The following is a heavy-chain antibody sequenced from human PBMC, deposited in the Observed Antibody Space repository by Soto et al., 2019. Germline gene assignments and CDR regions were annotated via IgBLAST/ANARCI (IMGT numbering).Heavy chain of an antibody. CDR2: ISGSGGST. CDR3: AKDGTYCGGDCSPEYFQH. V-gene: IGHV3-23*01. Sequence: GGSLRLSCAASGFTFSSYAMSWVRQAPGKGLEWVSAISGSGGSTYYADSVKGRFTISRDNSKNTLYLQMNSLRAEDTAVYYCAKDGTYCGGDCSPEYFQHWGQGTLVTVSS. D-gene: IGHD2-21*02. J-gene: IGHJ1*01. CDR1: GFTFSSYA.